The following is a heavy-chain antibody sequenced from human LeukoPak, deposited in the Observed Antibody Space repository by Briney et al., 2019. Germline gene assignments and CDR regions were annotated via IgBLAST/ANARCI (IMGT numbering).Heavy chain of an antibody. D-gene: IGHD6-6*01. CDR2: VYYTGGT. CDR1: GGSISNYY. V-gene: IGHV4-59*01. J-gene: IGHJ4*02. Sequence: SETLSLTCTVSGGSISNYYWSWIRQPPGKGLEXXGYVYYTGGTNYNPSLKSRVTISVDTSKNQFSLKLSSVTAADTAVYYCARGPGRGASSDYWGQGTLVAVSS. CDR3: ARGPGRGASSDY.